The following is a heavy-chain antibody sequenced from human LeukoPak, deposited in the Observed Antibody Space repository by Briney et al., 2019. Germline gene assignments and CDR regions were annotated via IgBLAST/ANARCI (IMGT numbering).Heavy chain of an antibody. CDR1: GFTVSSNY. D-gene: IGHD3-16*01. CDR2: ISGSGGST. CDR3: AKGYYDYVWGSYYFDY. J-gene: IGHJ4*02. Sequence: GGSLRLSFAASGFTVSSNYMSWVRQAPGKGLEWVSAISGSGGSTYYADSVKGRFTISRGNSRDTLYLQMNSLRAEDTAVYYCAKGYYDYVWGSYYFDYWGQGTLVTVSS. V-gene: IGHV3-23*01.